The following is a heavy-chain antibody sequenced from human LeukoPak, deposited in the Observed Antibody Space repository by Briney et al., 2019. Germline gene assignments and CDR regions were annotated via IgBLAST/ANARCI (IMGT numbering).Heavy chain of an antibody. Sequence: GGSLRLSCAASGFTFSSYWMSWVRQAPGKGLEWVANIKQDGSEKYYVDSVKGRFTISRDNAKNSLYLQMNSLRAEDTAVYYRARDHYYGSGSYNYWGQGTLVTVSS. D-gene: IGHD3-10*01. CDR3: ARDHYYGSGSYNY. V-gene: IGHV3-7*01. CDR2: IKQDGSEK. J-gene: IGHJ4*02. CDR1: GFTFSSYW.